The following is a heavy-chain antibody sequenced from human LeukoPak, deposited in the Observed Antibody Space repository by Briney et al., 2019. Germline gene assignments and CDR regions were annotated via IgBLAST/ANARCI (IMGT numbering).Heavy chain of an antibody. V-gene: IGHV6-1*01. CDR3: AGSGSYFRY. Sequence: SQTLSLTCAISGDSVSSNSAAWNWTRQSPSRGLEWLGRTYYRSKWYYDYAVSVKSRVTIDPDTSKNQFSLQLNSVTPEDTAVYYCAGSGSYFRYWGQGTLVAVSS. J-gene: IGHJ4*02. CDR1: GDSVSSNSAA. CDR2: TYYRSKWYY. D-gene: IGHD3-10*01.